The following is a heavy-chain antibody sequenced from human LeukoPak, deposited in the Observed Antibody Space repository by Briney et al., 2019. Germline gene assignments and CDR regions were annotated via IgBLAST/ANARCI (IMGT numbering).Heavy chain of an antibody. Sequence: ASVKVSCKASGYTFTDYDINWVRQASGQGLEWMGWMNPTSGGTNYAQKFQGRVTMTRDTSISTAYMELSRLRSDDTAVYYCAREVMDYYGSGSFPALGYWGQGTLVTVSS. CDR1: GYTFTDYD. V-gene: IGHV1-2*02. D-gene: IGHD3-10*01. CDR3: AREVMDYYGSGSFPALGY. J-gene: IGHJ4*02. CDR2: MNPTSGGT.